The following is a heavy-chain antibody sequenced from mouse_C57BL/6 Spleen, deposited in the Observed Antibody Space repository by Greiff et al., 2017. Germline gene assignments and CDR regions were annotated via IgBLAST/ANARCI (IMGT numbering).Heavy chain of an antibody. D-gene: IGHD2-5*01. CDR3: ARRGYYSNYDWYFDV. Sequence: EVQLVESGPELVKPGASVKISCKASGYSFTGYYMNWVKQSPEKSLEWIGEINPSTGGTTYNQKFKAKATLTVDKSSSTAYMQLKSLTSEDSAVYYCARRGYYSNYDWYFDVWGTGTTVTVAS. CDR2: INPSTGGT. V-gene: IGHV1-42*01. CDR1: GYSFTGYY. J-gene: IGHJ1*03.